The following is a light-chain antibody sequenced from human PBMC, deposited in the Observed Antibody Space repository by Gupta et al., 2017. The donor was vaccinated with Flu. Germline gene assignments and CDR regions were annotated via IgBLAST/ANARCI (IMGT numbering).Light chain of an antibody. CDR2: EVS. Sequence: SALTQPASVSGSPCQSITISCTGTSSDIGSYKFVSWYQQHPGKAPKLMIYEVSERPSGVSNRFSGSKSGNTASLTISGLQTEDEADYYCCSYAGRSNQVFGTGTKVTVL. J-gene: IGLJ1*01. CDR3: CSYAGRSNQV. V-gene: IGLV2-23*02. CDR1: SSDIGSYKF.